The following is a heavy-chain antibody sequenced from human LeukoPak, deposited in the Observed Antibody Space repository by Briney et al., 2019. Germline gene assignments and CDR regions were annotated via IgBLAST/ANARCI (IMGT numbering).Heavy chain of an antibody. D-gene: IGHD6-13*01. CDR2: INPNSGGT. CDR3: ARRRGSSLPREDY. CDR1: GYTFTGYY. V-gene: IGHV1-2*02. J-gene: IGHJ4*02. Sequence: ASVKVSCKASGYTFTGYYMHWVRQAPGQGLEWMGWINPNSGGTNYAQKFQGRVTMSVDTSKNQFSLKLSSVTAADTAVYYCARRRGSSLPREDYWGQGTLVTVSS.